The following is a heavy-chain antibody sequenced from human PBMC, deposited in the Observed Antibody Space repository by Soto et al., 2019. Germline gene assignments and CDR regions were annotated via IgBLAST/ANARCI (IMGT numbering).Heavy chain of an antibody. CDR1: GFIFSIYA. CDR2: ISIDGSRT. D-gene: IGHD3-10*01. J-gene: IGHJ5*02. V-gene: IGHV3-64D*06. Sequence: PGGSLRLSCSGSGFIFSIYAIHWVRQAPGKGLEYVSFISIDGSRTHYADSVKGRFTISRDNSKNSLYLQMNSLRAEDTAVYYCAKLWFGEFVWFDPWGQGTLVTVSS. CDR3: AKLWFGEFVWFDP.